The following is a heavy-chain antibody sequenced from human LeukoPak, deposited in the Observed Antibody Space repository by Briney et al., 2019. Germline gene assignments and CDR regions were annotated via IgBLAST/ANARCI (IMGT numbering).Heavy chain of an antibody. D-gene: IGHD3-10*01. Sequence: GGSLRLSCAASGFTFSDYYMSWIRQAPGKGLEWVSYIISSGITIYYADSVKGRFTISRDNAKNSLYLQMNSVRAKDTAVYYCARDYSGGFDYWGQGTLVTVSS. CDR2: IISSGITI. J-gene: IGHJ4*02. CDR1: GFTFSDYY. V-gene: IGHV3-11*01. CDR3: ARDYSGGFDY.